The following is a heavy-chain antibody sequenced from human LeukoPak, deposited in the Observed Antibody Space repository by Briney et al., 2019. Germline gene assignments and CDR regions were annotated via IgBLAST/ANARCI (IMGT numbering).Heavy chain of an antibody. CDR3: ARVSVGQGGDHILFYMDV. Sequence: PGGSLRLSCAASGFDFSGYSMTWVRQAPGKGLEWVASMTSSSTYIDYADSVKGRFTLSRDNAENSLYLQMHSLRVDDMAVYYCARVSVGQGGDHILFYMDVWGKGTTVTVSS. CDR2: MTSSSTYI. V-gene: IGHV3-21*01. D-gene: IGHD2/OR15-2a*01. CDR1: GFDFSGYS. J-gene: IGHJ6*03.